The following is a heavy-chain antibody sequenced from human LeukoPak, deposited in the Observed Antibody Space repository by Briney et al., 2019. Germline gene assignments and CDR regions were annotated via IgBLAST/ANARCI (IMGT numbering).Heavy chain of an antibody. Sequence: GGSLRLSCAASGFTFSSYEMNWVRQAPGKGLEWVSYISSSGSTIYYADSVKGRFTISRDNAKNSLYLQMNSLRAEDTAVYYCARERGSGSYFGYFDYWGQGTLVTVSS. CDR1: GFTFSSYE. CDR2: ISSSGSTI. CDR3: ARERGSGSYFGYFDY. J-gene: IGHJ4*02. D-gene: IGHD1-26*01. V-gene: IGHV3-48*03.